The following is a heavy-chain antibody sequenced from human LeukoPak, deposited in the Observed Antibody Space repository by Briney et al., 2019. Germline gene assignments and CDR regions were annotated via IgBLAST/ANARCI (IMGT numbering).Heavy chain of an antibody. D-gene: IGHD2-15*01. CDR1: GFTFSSYW. CDR2: IDSSSTYI. V-gene: IGHV3-21*01. J-gene: IGHJ3*02. Sequence: GGSLRLSCAASGFTFSSYWMSWVRQIPGKGLEWVSSIDSSSTYIYYADSMKGRFTISRDNAKYSLYLQMNSLTPEDTAVYFCAKSVMIETTTRAFDIWGRGTMVTVSS. CDR3: AKSVMIETTTRAFDI.